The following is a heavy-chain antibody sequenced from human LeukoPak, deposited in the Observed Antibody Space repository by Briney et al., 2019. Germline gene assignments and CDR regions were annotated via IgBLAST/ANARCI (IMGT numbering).Heavy chain of an antibody. CDR2: ISGSGGST. J-gene: IGHJ4*02. V-gene: IGHV3-23*01. CDR1: GFTFSSYA. D-gene: IGHD2-2*02. Sequence: PGGSLRLSCAASGFTFSSYAMSWVRQAPGKGLEWVSAISGSGGSTYYADSVKGRFTISRDNSKNTLYLQMNSLRAEDTAVYYCAKDRGVSDIVVVPAAIALDYWGQGTLVTASS. CDR3: AKDRGVSDIVVVPAAIALDY.